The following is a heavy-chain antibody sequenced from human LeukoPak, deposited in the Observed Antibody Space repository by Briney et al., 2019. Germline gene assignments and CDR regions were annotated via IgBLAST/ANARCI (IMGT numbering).Heavy chain of an antibody. J-gene: IGHJ4*02. CDR1: GFTVSSNY. CDR2: IYSGGST. Sequence: GGSLRLSCAASGFTVSSNYMSWVRQAPGKGLEWVSVIYSGGSTYCADSVKGRFTISRDNSKNTLYLQMNSLRAEDTAVYYCARGGISGWYWCPPDYWGQGTLVTVSS. CDR3: ARGGISGWYWCPPDY. D-gene: IGHD6-19*01. V-gene: IGHV3-66*01.